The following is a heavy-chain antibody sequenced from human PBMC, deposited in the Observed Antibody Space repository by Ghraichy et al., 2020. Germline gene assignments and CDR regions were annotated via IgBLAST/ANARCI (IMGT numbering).Heavy chain of an antibody. Sequence: SETLSLTCAVYGGSFSGYYWSWIRQPPGKGLEWIGEINHSGSTNYNPSLKSRVTISVDTSKNQFSLKLSAVTAADTAVYYCARMPYARRTAAGRQFDYWGQGTLVTVSS. CDR2: INHSGST. CDR1: GGSFSGYY. V-gene: IGHV4-34*01. J-gene: IGHJ4*02. CDR3: ARMPYARRTAAGRQFDY. D-gene: IGHD6-13*01.